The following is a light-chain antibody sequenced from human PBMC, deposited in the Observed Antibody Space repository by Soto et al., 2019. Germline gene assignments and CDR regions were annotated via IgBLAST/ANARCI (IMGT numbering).Light chain of an antibody. V-gene: IGKV3-20*01. CDR2: AAS. CDR1: QSVSKMF. Sequence: EIVLTQSPDTLSLSPGERATLSCRASQSVSKMFLAWYQQKPGQAPRLLIYAASSRATGIPDRFSGSGSGTEFTLTISRLEPEDFALYYCQQYGTSPYTFGQGTKLEI. CDR3: QQYGTSPYT. J-gene: IGKJ2*01.